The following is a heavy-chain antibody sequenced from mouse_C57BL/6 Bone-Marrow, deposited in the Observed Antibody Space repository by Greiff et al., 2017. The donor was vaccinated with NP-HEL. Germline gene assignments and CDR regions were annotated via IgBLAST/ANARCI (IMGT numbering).Heavy chain of an antibody. CDR2: ISTSYGDA. CDR1: GYTFTDYA. D-gene: IGHD2-5*01. V-gene: IGHV1-67*01. Sequence: QVQLKQSGPELVRPGVSVKISCKGSGYTFTDYAMHWVKQSHAKSLEWIGVISTSYGDASYNQKFKDKATMTVDKSSSTAYMELARLTSEDSAFYYCADYSNHVAWFAYWGQGTLVTVSA. CDR3: ADYSNHVAWFAY. J-gene: IGHJ3*01.